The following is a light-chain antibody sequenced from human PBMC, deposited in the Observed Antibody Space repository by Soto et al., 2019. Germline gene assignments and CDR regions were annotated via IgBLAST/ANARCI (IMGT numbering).Light chain of an antibody. V-gene: IGKV3-15*01. CDR2: DAS. CDR3: QQYYNWLWT. J-gene: IGKJ1*01. CDR1: LSIGSN. Sequence: IVMTQSPATLSVSPGDGATLSCRASLSIGSNLAWYQQRPGQAPRLLIYDASSRATGIPARFSGSGSGTEFTLTINGLQSEDSAVYYCQQYYNWLWTFGQGTSVEIK.